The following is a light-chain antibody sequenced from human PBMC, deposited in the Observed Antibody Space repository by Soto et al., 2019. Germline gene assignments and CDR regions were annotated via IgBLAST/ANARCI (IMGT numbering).Light chain of an antibody. V-gene: IGKV3-20*01. Sequence: EIVLTQSPGTLSLSPGERATLSCRARQSVSSSFLAWYQQKPGQAPRLLIFGASRRATGIPERFSGSGSRTDFTLTISRLEPEDFAVYYCQQYGSSPDTFGQGTRLEIK. J-gene: IGKJ5*01. CDR1: QSVSSSF. CDR3: QQYGSSPDT. CDR2: GAS.